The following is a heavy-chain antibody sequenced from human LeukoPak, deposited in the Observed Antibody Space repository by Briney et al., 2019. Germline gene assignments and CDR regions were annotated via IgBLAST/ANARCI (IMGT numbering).Heavy chain of an antibody. D-gene: IGHD5-18*01. CDR1: GGSISNYY. Sequence: SETLSLTCTVSGGSISNYYWSWIRQPPGKGLEWIGFIYYSEITNSNPSLKSRVTISVDTSKNQFSLKLSSVTAADTAVYYCARDTYSYGIFDYWGQGTLVTVSS. CDR3: ARDTYSYGIFDY. J-gene: IGHJ4*02. CDR2: IYYSEIT. V-gene: IGHV4-59*12.